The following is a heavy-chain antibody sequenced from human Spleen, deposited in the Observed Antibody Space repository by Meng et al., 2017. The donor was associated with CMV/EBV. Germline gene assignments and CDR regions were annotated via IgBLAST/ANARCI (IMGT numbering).Heavy chain of an antibody. V-gene: IGHV4-61*08. J-gene: IGHJ4*02. D-gene: IGHD6-13*01. Sequence: SETLSLTCTVSGGSVSSGGYYWSWIRQPPGKGLEWIGYIYYSGSTNYNPSLKSRVTISVDTSKNQFSLKLSSVTAADTAVYYCARLGSSWSPFDYWGQGTLVTVSS. CDR1: GGSVSSGGYY. CDR2: IYYSGST. CDR3: ARLGSSWSPFDY.